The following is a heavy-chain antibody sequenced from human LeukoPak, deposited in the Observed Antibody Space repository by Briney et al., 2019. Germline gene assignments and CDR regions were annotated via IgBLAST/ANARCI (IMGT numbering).Heavy chain of an antibody. Sequence: GGSLRLSCAASGFTFSNAWMSWVRQAPGKGLEWVGRIKSKTDGGTTDYAAPVKGRFTISRDDSKNTLYLQMNSLKTEDTAVYYCTTDSPDCSSTSCYPRYYYYMDVWGKGTTVTVSS. CDR1: GFTFSNAW. J-gene: IGHJ6*03. CDR3: TTDSPDCSSTSCYPRYYYYMDV. CDR2: IKSKTDGGTT. D-gene: IGHD2-2*01. V-gene: IGHV3-15*01.